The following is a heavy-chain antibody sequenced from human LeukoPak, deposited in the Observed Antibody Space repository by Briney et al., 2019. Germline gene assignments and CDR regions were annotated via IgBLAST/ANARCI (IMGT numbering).Heavy chain of an antibody. CDR1: GGSISSSSYY. CDR2: IYYSGST. V-gene: IGHV4-39*02. D-gene: IGHD1-26*01. CDR3: ARDSLLWSYSPFPIDY. J-gene: IGHJ4*02. Sequence: PSETLSLTCTVSGGSISSSSYYWGWIRQPPGKGLEWIGSIYYSGSTYCNPSLKSRVTISVDTSKNQFSLKLSSVTAADTAVYYCARDSLLWSYSPFPIDYWGQGTLVTVSS.